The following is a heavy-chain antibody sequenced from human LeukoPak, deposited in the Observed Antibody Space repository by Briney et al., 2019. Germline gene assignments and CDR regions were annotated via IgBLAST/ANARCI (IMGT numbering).Heavy chain of an antibody. J-gene: IGHJ3*02. CDR1: GFTVSSNY. D-gene: IGHD3-10*01. Sequence: PGGSLRLSCAASGFTVSSNYMSWVRQAPGKGLEWVSYISFSSATIHYADSVKGRFTISRDNAKNSLYLQMNSLRAEDTALYYCARDTHYYGSGSPAFDIWGQGTMVTVSS. CDR2: ISFSSATI. CDR3: ARDTHYYGSGSPAFDI. V-gene: IGHV3-48*01.